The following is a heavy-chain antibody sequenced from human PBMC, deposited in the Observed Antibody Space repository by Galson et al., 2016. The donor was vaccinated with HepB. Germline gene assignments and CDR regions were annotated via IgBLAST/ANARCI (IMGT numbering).Heavy chain of an antibody. CDR3: ANFGTYYFDESGYSSYDY. CDR1: GFTFSHFP. V-gene: IGHV3-23*01. J-gene: IGHJ4*02. D-gene: IGHD3-22*01. Sequence: SLRLSCAASGFTFSHFPMNWVHQAPGKGLEWVSEITSASATYYADSVRGRFTISRDNSKNMLYLQMNSLRAEDSAIYFCANFGTYYFDESGYSSYDYWGQGPLVTASS. CDR2: ITSASAT.